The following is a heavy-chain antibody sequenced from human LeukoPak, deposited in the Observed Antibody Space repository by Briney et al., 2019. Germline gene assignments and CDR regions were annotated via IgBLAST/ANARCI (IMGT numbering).Heavy chain of an antibody. CDR2: VYHSGST. J-gene: IGHJ6*02. CDR3: ARGSYYYGMDV. V-gene: IGHV4-30-2*01. CDR1: GGSISSGGYS. Sequence: SETLSLTCAVSGGSISSGGYSWSWIRQPPGKGLEWIGYVYHSGSTYYNPSLKSRVTISVDRSKNQFSLKLSSVTAADTAVYYCARGSYYYGMDVWGQGTTVTVSS.